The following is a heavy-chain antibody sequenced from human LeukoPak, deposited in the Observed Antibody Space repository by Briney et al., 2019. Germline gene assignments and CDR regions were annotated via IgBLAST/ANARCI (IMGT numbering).Heavy chain of an antibody. D-gene: IGHD6-13*01. CDR2: ISGSGGST. J-gene: IGHJ4*02. CDR3: AKDPEDGYGPDY. Sequence: GGSLRLSCAASGFSFDDFAMHWVRQAPGKGLEWVSAISGSGGSTYYADSVKGRFTISRDNSKNTLYLQMNSLRAEDTAVYYCAKDPEDGYGPDYWGQGTLVTASS. V-gene: IGHV3-23*01. CDR1: GFSFDDFA.